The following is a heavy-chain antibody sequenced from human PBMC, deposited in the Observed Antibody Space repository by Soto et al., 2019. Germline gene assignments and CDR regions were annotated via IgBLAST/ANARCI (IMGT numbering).Heavy chain of an antibody. D-gene: IGHD4-4*01. CDR3: ARPTTHNYYYYGMEV. V-gene: IGHV3-21*01. Sequence: VGSLRLSCASSVFTFSSYSMNCVRHSPGKGLEWVSSISSSSSYIYYADSVKGRFTISRDNAKNSLYLQMNSLRAEDTAVYYCARPTTHNYYYYGMEVWGQGTTVSVSS. CDR2: ISSSSSYI. J-gene: IGHJ6*01. CDR1: VFTFSSYS.